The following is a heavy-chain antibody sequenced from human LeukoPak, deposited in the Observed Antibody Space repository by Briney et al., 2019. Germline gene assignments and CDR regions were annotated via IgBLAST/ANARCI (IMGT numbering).Heavy chain of an antibody. CDR3: ARGYYYDSSGLNWFDP. Sequence: ASVKVSCKASGYTFTSYDINWVRQATGQGLEWMGWMNPNSGNTGYAQKFQGRVTMTRNTSISTAYMELSSLRSEDTAVYYCARGYYYDSSGLNWFDPWGQGTLVTVSS. CDR2: MNPNSGNT. CDR1: GYTFTSYD. V-gene: IGHV1-8*01. D-gene: IGHD3-22*01. J-gene: IGHJ5*02.